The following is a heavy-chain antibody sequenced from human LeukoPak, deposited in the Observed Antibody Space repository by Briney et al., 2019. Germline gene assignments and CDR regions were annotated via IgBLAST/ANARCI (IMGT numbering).Heavy chain of an antibody. J-gene: IGHJ4*02. CDR1: GFTFSSYS. CDR2: ISSSSSTI. D-gene: IGHD3-16*02. CDR3: ASQGEDYDYIWGSYRSRLFDY. Sequence: GGSLRLSCAASGFTFSSYSMNWVRQAPGKGLEWVSYISSSSSTIYYADSVKGRFTISRDNAKNSLYLQMNSLRDEDTAVYYCASQGEDYDYIWGSYRSRLFDYWGQGTLVTVSS. V-gene: IGHV3-48*02.